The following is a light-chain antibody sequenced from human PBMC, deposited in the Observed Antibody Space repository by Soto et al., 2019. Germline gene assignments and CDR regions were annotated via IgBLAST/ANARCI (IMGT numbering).Light chain of an antibody. CDR3: QQYYSSPLT. CDR1: QSVLSSSRNEYY. J-gene: IGKJ4*01. CDR2: GAS. Sequence: DVVMSQSPDSLAVSLGERVTINCKTSQSVLSSSRNEYYLGWYQQKPGQPPKALIYGASTRKSGVPDRFSGSGSGTDFTLTISSLQAEDVAVYYSQQYYSSPLTFGGGTRVEIK. V-gene: IGKV4-1*01.